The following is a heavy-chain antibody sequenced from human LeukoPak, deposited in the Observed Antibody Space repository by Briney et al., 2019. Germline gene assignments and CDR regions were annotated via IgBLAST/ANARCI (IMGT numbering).Heavy chain of an antibody. D-gene: IGHD3-10*01. Sequence: SETLSLTCAVYGGSFRGYYWSWIRQPPGKGLEWIGEIHQSGNTNYNPSLKSRVTISVDTSKNQFSLKLSSVTAADTAVYYCARRLLWFGGVDYWGQGTLVTVSS. CDR1: GGSFRGYY. V-gene: IGHV4-34*01. CDR3: ARRLLWFGGVDY. CDR2: IHQSGNT. J-gene: IGHJ4*02.